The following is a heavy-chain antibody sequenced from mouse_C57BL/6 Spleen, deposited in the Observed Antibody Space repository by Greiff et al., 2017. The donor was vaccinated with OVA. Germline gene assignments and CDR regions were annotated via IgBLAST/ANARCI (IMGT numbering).Heavy chain of an antibody. V-gene: IGHV1-53*01. CDR3: ARGIYYDYDVVKVFDY. CDR2: INPSNGGT. CDR1: GYTFTSYW. Sequence: QVQLQQPGTELVKPGASVKLSCKASGYTFTSYWMHWVKQRPGQGLEWIGNINPSNGGTNYNEKFKSKATLTVDKSSSTAYMQLSSLTSEDSAVYYCARGIYYDYDVVKVFDYWGQGTTLTVPS. J-gene: IGHJ2*01. D-gene: IGHD2-4*01.